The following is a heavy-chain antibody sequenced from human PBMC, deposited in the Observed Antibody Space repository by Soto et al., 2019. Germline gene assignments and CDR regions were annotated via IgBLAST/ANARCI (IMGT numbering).Heavy chain of an antibody. J-gene: IGHJ3*02. CDR3: ARGREYSSSFVAFDI. CDR1: GYTFTGYY. CDR2: INPNSGGT. Sequence: ASVKVSCKASGYTFTGYYMHWVRQAPGQGLEWMGWINPNSGGTNYAQKFQGWVTMTRDTSISTAYMELSRLRSDDTAVYYCARGREYSSSFVAFDIWAKGQWSPSPQ. V-gene: IGHV1-2*04. D-gene: IGHD6-6*01.